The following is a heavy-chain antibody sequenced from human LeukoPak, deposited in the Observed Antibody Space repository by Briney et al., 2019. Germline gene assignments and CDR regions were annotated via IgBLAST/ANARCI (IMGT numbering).Heavy chain of an antibody. V-gene: IGHV3-21*01. J-gene: IGHJ5*02. D-gene: IGHD6-13*01. CDR2: ISSSSSYI. Sequence: PGGSLGLSCAASGFTFSSYAMSWVRQAPGRGPEWVSSISSSSSYIYYADSVKGRFTSSRDNAKDSLYLQMNSLRAEDTAVYYCARDTIAAAVWFDPWGQGTLVTVSS. CDR1: GFTFSSYA. CDR3: ARDTIAAAVWFDP.